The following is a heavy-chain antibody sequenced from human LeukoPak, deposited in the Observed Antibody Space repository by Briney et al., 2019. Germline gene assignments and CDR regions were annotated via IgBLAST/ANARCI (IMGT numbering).Heavy chain of an antibody. CDR1: GDSISSGSYY. J-gene: IGHJ3*02. D-gene: IGHD5-12*01. V-gene: IGHV4-61*02. CDR2: IYSTGST. Sequence: SETLSLTCTVSGDSISSGSYYWSWIRQPAGTRLEWIGRIYSTGSTNYNPSLKSRVTMSVDTSKNQFSLKLSSVTAADTAVYYCARDYAGYGGAFDIWGQGTMVTVSS. CDR3: ARDYAGYGGAFDI.